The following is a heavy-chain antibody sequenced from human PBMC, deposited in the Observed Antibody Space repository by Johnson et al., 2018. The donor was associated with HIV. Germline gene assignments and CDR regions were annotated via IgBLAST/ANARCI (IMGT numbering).Heavy chain of an antibody. CDR3: ARDGAQQLARDAFDI. CDR2: ISYDGSNK. D-gene: IGHD6-13*01. J-gene: IGHJ3*02. V-gene: IGHV3-30*04. CDR1: GFTFSSYA. Sequence: QMQLVESGGGVVQPGRSLRLSCAASGFTFSSYAMHWVRQAPGKGLEWVAVISYDGSNKYYADSVKGRFTISRDNSKNTLYLQMNSRRAEDTAVYYCARDGAQQLARDAFDIWGQGTMVTVSS.